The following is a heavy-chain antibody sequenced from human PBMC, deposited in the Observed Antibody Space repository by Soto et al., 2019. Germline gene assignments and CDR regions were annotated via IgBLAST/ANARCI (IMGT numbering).Heavy chain of an antibody. J-gene: IGHJ6*02. V-gene: IGHV3-33*01. CDR1: GFTFSSYV. CDR2: IWYDGSKI. Sequence: GGSLRLSCAASGFTFSSYVMHWVRQAPGKGLEWVAVIWYDGSKIYYADSVKGRFTISRDNSKNTLYLQMNSLRAEDTAVYYCAAGRHMVRGYSYYGMDVWGQGTTVTVSS. CDR3: AAGRHMVRGYSYYGMDV. D-gene: IGHD3-10*01.